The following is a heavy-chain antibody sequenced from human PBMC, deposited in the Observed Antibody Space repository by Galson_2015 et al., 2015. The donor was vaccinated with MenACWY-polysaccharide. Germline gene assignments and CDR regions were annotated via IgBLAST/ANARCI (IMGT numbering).Heavy chain of an antibody. CDR1: GFTFDDYA. CDR2: ISWNSGSI. V-gene: IGHV3-9*01. J-gene: IGHJ6*02. Sequence: SLRLSCAASGFTFDDYAMHWVRQAPGKGLEWVSGISWNSGSIGYADSVKGRFTISRDNAKNSLYLQMNSLRAEDTALYYCAKDMTAVAGSDYYYYYGMDVWGQGTTVTVSS. CDR3: AKDMTAVAGSDYYYYYGMDV. D-gene: IGHD6-19*01.